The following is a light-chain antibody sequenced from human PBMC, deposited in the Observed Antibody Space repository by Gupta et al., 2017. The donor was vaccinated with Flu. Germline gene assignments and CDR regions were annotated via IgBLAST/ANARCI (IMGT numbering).Light chain of an antibody. Sequence: TISGTGGSANIGARYNVHWYKHVPGRAPKLLIYANTNRPSGVPDRFSGSKSGTSVSLAITGLQPEDEADYYCQSYDSDVSVWVFGGGTKLTVL. CDR3: QSYDSDVSVWV. CDR1: SANIGARYN. J-gene: IGLJ3*02. CDR2: ANT. V-gene: IGLV1-40*01.